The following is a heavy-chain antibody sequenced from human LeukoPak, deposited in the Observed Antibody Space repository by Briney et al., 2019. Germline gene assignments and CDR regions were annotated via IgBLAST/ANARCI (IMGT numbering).Heavy chain of an antibody. D-gene: IGHD6-6*01. J-gene: IGHJ4*02. CDR2: ISGSSSTI. CDR3: ARDSSSYPSFDS. CDR1: GFTFSNAW. V-gene: IGHV3-48*01. Sequence: GGSLRLSCAASGFTFSNAWMSWVRQAPGKGLEWVSYISGSSSTIYYVDSVRGRFTISRDNAKNSLYLQMNSLRAEDTAVYYCARDSSSYPSFDSWGQGTLVTVSS.